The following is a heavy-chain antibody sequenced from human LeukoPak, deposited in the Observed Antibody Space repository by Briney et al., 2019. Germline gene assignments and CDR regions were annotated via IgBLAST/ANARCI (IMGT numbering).Heavy chain of an antibody. D-gene: IGHD3-22*01. CDR2: IRYDGSNT. V-gene: IGHV3-30*02. CDR1: GSTFSSYG. Sequence: PGGSLRLSCAASGSTFSSYGMHWVRQAPGKGLEWVAFIRYDGSNTYYAESVKGRFTISRDNSKNTLYLQMNSLRAEDTAVYFCGKDQGYYDSSGYQYYYDYWGQGALVTVSS. J-gene: IGHJ4*02. CDR3: GKDQGYYDSSGYQYYYDY.